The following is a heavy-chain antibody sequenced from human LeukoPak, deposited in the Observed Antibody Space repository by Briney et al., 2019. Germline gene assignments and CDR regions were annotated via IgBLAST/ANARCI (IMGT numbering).Heavy chain of an antibody. CDR1: GYTFTGYY. D-gene: IGHD3-9*01. J-gene: IGHJ4*02. V-gene: IGHV1-2*02. CDR2: INPNSGGT. CDR3: ASIILTGYYIIY. Sequence: ASVKVSCKASGYTFTGYYMHWVRQPPGQGLGWVGWINPNSGGTNYAQKFQGGVTMTRDTSISTAYMELSRLRSDDTAVYYCASIILTGYYIIYWGQGTLVTVSS.